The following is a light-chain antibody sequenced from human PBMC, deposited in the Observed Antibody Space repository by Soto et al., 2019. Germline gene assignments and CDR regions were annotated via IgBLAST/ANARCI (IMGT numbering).Light chain of an antibody. V-gene: IGKV3-15*01. CDR1: QRFXSN. Sequence: IELTQSPATLSVSPGDRATLTCRASQRFXSNFDWYQQKPGQAPRVLXACASTMATGSPARLSGSGSGTEFTLPISSLHSEDFAVYYCQQYKNGPQTFGQGTKVDIK. CDR2: CAS. J-gene: IGKJ1*01. CDR3: QQYKNGPQT.